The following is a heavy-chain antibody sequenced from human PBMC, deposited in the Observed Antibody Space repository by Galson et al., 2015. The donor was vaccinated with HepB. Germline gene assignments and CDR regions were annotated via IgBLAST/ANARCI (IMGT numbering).Heavy chain of an antibody. D-gene: IGHD1-26*01. CDR2: ISSSSSYI. CDR3: ARKGIVGATIGWFDP. V-gene: IGHV3-21*01. Sequence: SLRLACAASGFTFSIYSMNWVRQAPGKGLEWVSSISSSSSYIYYAGSVKGRFTISRDNAKNSLYLKMNSLRAEETAVYYCARKGIVGATIGWFDPWGQGTLVTVSS. J-gene: IGHJ5*02. CDR1: GFTFSIYS.